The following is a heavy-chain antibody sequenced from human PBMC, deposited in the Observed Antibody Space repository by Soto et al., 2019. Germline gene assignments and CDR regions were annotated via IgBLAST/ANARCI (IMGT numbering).Heavy chain of an antibody. V-gene: IGHV4-34*09. D-gene: IGHD6-19*01. CDR3: AREPSAVAGKHYFDY. J-gene: IGHJ4*02. CDR2: INHSGSI. Sequence: SETLSLTCVVSGGSLSDYFWSWIRQPPGMEKEWIGEINHSGSINYNPTLKSRVTISVDTSKNQFSLKLSSVTAADTAVYYCAREPSAVAGKHYFDYWGQGTLVTVSS. CDR1: GGSLSDYF.